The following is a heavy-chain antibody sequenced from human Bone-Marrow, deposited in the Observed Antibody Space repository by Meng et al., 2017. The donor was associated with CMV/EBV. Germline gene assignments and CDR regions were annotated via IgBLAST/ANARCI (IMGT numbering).Heavy chain of an antibody. CDR2: ISGSGGST. D-gene: IGHD6-25*01. CDR3: AKAHYSIGHGAFDI. CDR1: GFTFSSYA. Sequence: GESLKISCAASGFTFSSYAMSWVRQAPGKGLEWVSAISGSGGSTYYADSVKGRFTISRDNSKNTLYLQMNSLRAEDTAVYYCAKAHYSIGHGAFDIWGQGTMVTVSS. J-gene: IGHJ3*02. V-gene: IGHV3-23*01.